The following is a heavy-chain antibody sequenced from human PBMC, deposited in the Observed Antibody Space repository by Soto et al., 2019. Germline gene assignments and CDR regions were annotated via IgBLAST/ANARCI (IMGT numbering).Heavy chain of an antibody. V-gene: IGHV1-69*02. J-gene: IGHJ4*02. CDR2: IIPILGIA. Sequence: ASAKVCCKASGGTFSSFTISWVRQAPGQGLEWMGRIIPILGIANYAQKFQGRVTITADKSTSTAYMELSSLRSEDTAVYYCAFNPYYDFWSGYIFDYWGQGTLVTVSS. D-gene: IGHD3-3*01. CDR3: AFNPYYDFWSGYIFDY. CDR1: GGTFSSFT.